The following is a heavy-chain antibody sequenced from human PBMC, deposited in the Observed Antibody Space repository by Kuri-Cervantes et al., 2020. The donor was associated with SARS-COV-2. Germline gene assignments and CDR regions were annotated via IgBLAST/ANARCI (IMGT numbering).Heavy chain of an antibody. Sequence: SETLSLTCTVSGGSISSADYYWSWIRQPPGQGLEWIGYIYYSGSTYYSPSLKSRITISVDTSKNQFSLKLSSVTAADTAVYYCASCPGGLPYYYYGIDVWGQGTTVTVSS. CDR1: GGSISSADYY. D-gene: IGHD5-18*01. CDR2: IYYSGST. V-gene: IGHV4-30-4*08. CDR3: ASCPGGLPYYYYGIDV. J-gene: IGHJ6*02.